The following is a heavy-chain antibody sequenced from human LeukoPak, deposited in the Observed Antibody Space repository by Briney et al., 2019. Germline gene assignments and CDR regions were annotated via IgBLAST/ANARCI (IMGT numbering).Heavy chain of an antibody. V-gene: IGHV1-18*01. CDR2: ISAYNGIT. J-gene: IGHJ5*02. CDR1: GYTFTSYY. Sequence: ASVKVSCTASGYTFTSYYINWVRQAPGQGLEWMGWISAYNGITNYAQKLQDRVTMTTDTSTSTAYMELRSLTSDDTAVYYCARSLQFHYDFWSGYYNSNWFDPWGQGTLVTVSS. D-gene: IGHD3-3*01. CDR3: ARSLQFHYDFWSGYYNSNWFDP.